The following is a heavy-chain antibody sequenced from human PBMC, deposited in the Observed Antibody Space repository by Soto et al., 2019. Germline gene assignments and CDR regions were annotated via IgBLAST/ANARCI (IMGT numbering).Heavy chain of an antibody. J-gene: IGHJ5*02. CDR3: ARFAEPPNYFDL. CDR1: GGSISSGGYF. D-gene: IGHD1-1*01. Sequence: SETLSLTCSVSGGSISSGGYFWSWIRQHPGKGLEWIGYIYYGGTTYYSPSLQSRLTMSVDTSKNQFSLKLSSVTAADTAVYYCARFAEPPNYFDLWGQGALVTVSS. CDR2: IYYGGTT. V-gene: IGHV4-31*03.